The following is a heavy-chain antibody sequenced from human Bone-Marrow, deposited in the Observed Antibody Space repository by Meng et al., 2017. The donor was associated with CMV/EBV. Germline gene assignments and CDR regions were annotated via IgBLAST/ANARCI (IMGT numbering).Heavy chain of an antibody. CDR1: GFTFSSYA. Sequence: GGSLRLSCAVSGFTFSSYAMHWVRQAPGKGLEWVAVISYDGSNKYYADSVKGRFTISRDNSKNTLYLQMNSLRAEDTAVYYCARDSSSWYFSSDYWGQGTLVTVSS. J-gene: IGHJ4*02. D-gene: IGHD6-13*01. CDR2: ISYDGSNK. CDR3: ARDSSSWYFSSDY. V-gene: IGHV3-30-3*01.